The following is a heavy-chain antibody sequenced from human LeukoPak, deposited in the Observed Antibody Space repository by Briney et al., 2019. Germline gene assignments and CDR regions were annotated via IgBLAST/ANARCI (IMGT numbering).Heavy chain of an antibody. CDR2: INHSGST. CDR1: GGSFSGYY. D-gene: IGHD5-18*01. V-gene: IGHV4-34*01. Sequence: PSETLSLTCAVYGGSFSGYYWSWIRQPPGKGLEWIGEINHSGSTNYNPSLKSRVTISVDTSKNQFSLKLSSVTAADTAVYYCARGRYSYTNGYFDYWGQGTLVTVS. CDR3: ARGRYSYTNGYFDY. J-gene: IGHJ4*02.